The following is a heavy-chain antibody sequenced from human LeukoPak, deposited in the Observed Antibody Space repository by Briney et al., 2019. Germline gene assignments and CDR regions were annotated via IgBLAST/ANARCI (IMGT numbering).Heavy chain of an antibody. J-gene: IGHJ3*02. CDR1: GFTFSIYS. CDR3: ARDRHYGSGSYYQDAFDI. Sequence: GGSLRLSCAASGFTFSIYSMNWVRQAPGMGLEWVSYTSGSSSTIYYVDSVKGRFTISRDNAKNSLYLQMNSLRDEDTAVYYCARDRHYGSGSYYQDAFDIWGQGTMVTVSS. CDR2: TSGSSSTI. V-gene: IGHV3-48*02. D-gene: IGHD3-10*01.